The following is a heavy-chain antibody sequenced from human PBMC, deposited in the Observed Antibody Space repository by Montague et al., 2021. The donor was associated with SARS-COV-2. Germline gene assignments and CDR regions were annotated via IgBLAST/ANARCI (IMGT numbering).Heavy chain of an antibody. CDR1: GDSISNYY. Sequence: SETLSLTYTVSGDSISNYYWSWIRRPPGKGLEWLGYIYYSGSTNXNPSLKSRVTISVDTSRNQFSLRLSSVTAAGTAVYYCARLPYILPGYAYFDFWGQGSLVIVSS. D-gene: IGHD3-9*01. J-gene: IGHJ4*02. CDR2: IYYSGST. CDR3: ARLPYILPGYAYFDF. V-gene: IGHV4-59*08.